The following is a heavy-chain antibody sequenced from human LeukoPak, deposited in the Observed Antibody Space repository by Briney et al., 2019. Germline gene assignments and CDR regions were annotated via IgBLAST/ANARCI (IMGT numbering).Heavy chain of an antibody. CDR3: ARTRGYSCGYVDY. CDR2: ISYDGSNK. Sequence: QPGGSLRLSCAASGFTFSSYAMHWVRQAPGKGLEWVAVISYDGSNKYYADSVKGRFTISRDNSKNTLYLQMNSLRAEDTAVYYCARTRGYSCGYVDYWGQGTLVTVSS. V-gene: IGHV3-30-3*01. D-gene: IGHD5-18*01. CDR1: GFTFSSYA. J-gene: IGHJ4*02.